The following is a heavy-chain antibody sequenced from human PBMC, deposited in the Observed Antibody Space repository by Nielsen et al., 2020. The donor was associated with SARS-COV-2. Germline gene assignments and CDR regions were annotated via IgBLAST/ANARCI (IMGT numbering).Heavy chain of an antibody. J-gene: IGHJ4*02. CDR2: ISYSGRT. CDR3: ARDVLRYYFDY. V-gene: IGHV4-59*01. Sequence: WIRQPPGKGLEWIGYISYSGRTPSPPSLKSRVTISVDTSKNQFSLKLSSVTAADTAVYYCARDVLRYYFDYWGQGTLVTVSS.